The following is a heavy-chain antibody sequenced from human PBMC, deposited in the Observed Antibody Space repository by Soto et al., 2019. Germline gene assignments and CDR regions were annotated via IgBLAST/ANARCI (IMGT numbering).Heavy chain of an antibody. D-gene: IGHD3-16*01. CDR3: ATENWGGFDY. CDR1: GFTFSNAW. CDR2: IKSKTDDGAT. J-gene: IGHJ4*02. Sequence: GGSLRLSCAASGFTFSNAWMSWVRQAPGKGLEWVGRIKSKTDDGATDYAAPVKGRFTISRDDSENTLYLQMNNLKIEDTAVYYCATENWGGFDYWGQGTPVTVSS. V-gene: IGHV3-15*01.